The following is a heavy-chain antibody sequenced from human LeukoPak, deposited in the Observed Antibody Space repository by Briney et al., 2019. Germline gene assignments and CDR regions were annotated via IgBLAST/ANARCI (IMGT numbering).Heavy chain of an antibody. Sequence: PSETLSLTCAVYGGSFSGYYWSWIRQPPGKGLEWIGEINHSGSTNYNPSLKSRVTISVDTSKNQFSLKLSSVTAADTAVYYYARMGVGWYSSGSTHSGYFDYWGQGTLVTVSS. CDR2: INHSGST. D-gene: IGHD6-19*01. CDR3: ARMGVGWYSSGSTHSGYFDY. J-gene: IGHJ4*02. CDR1: GGSFSGYY. V-gene: IGHV4-34*01.